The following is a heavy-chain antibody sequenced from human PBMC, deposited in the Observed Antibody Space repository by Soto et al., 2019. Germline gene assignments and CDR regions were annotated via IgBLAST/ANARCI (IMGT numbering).Heavy chain of an antibody. Sequence: GGSLRLSCAASGSTFSSYGMHWVRQAPGKGLEYVSAISSNGGSTYYANSVKGRFTISRDNSKNTLYLQMGSLRAEDMAVYYCAREPGPWGQGTLVTVSS. CDR3: AREPGP. CDR1: GSTFSSYG. V-gene: IGHV3-64*01. CDR2: ISSNGGST. J-gene: IGHJ5*02.